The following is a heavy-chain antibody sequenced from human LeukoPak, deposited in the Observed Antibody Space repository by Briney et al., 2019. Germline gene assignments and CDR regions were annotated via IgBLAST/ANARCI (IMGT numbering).Heavy chain of an antibody. V-gene: IGHV3-53*01. Sequence: GGSLRLSCVGSGFSFSTYDMNWVRQAPGKGLEWVSVIYSGGSTYYADSVKGRFTISRDNSKNTLYLQMNSLRAEDTAVYYCARRAGAYSHPYDYWGQGTLVTVSS. D-gene: IGHD4/OR15-4a*01. CDR1: GFSFSTYD. J-gene: IGHJ4*02. CDR2: IYSGGST. CDR3: ARRAGAYSHPYDY.